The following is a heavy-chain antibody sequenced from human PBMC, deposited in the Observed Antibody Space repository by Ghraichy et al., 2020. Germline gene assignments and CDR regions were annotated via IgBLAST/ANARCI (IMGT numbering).Heavy chain of an antibody. CDR3: ARPSRLTGDYSGMDV. J-gene: IGHJ6*02. Sequence: GESLNISCKGSGYSFTSYWIGWVRQMPGKGLEWMGIIYPGDSDTRYSPSFQGQVTISADKSISTAYLQWSSLKASDTAMYYCARPSRLTGDYSGMDVWGQGTTVTVSS. D-gene: IGHD7-27*01. CDR1: GYSFTSYW. V-gene: IGHV5-51*01. CDR2: IYPGDSDT.